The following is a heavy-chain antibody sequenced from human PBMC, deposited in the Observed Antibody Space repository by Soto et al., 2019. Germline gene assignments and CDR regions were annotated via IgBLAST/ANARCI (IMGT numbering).Heavy chain of an antibody. D-gene: IGHD6-19*01. J-gene: IGHJ4*01. CDR3: ARGTINSGWYPHFDY. Sequence: PGGSLRLSCAASGFTFSSYSMNWVRQAPGKGLEWVSYISSSSNSIYYADSVKGRFTISRDNSKNSLHLQMNSLRAEDTAVYYCARGTINSGWYPHFDYWGQGTLVTVSS. CDR1: GFTFSSYS. V-gene: IGHV3-48*01. CDR2: ISSSSNSI.